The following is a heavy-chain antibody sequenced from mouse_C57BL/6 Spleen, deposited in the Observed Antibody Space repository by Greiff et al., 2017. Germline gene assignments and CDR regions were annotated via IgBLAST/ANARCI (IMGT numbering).Heavy chain of an antibody. D-gene: IGHD1-1*01. CDR2: VYPYNGGT. Sequence: VQLQQSGPVLVKPGPSVKISCKASGFTFTDYYMHWVKQSHGKSLEWIGLVYPYNGGTSYNQKFKGKATLTVDTSSSTAYMALNSLTSEDSAVYYCARRDYYGSSYWYFDVWGTGTTVTVSS. CDR3: ARRDYYGSSYWYFDV. V-gene: IGHV1-36*01. CDR1: GFTFTDYY. J-gene: IGHJ1*03.